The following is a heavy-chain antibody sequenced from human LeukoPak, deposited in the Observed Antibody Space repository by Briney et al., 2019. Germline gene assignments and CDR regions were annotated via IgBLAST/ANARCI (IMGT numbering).Heavy chain of an antibody. D-gene: IGHD1-26*01. Sequence: GGSLRLSCAASGFTFSSYAMHWVRQAPGKGLEWVAVISYDGSNKCYADSVKGRFTISRDNSKNTLYLQMNSLRAEDTAVYYCARGASGSYHGYFDYWGQGTLVTVSS. CDR1: GFTFSSYA. CDR2: ISYDGSNK. J-gene: IGHJ4*02. CDR3: ARGASGSYHGYFDY. V-gene: IGHV3-30*04.